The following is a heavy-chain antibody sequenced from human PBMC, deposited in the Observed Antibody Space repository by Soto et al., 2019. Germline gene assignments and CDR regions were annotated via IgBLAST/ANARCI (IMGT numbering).Heavy chain of an antibody. D-gene: IGHD1-26*01. V-gene: IGHV3-23*01. CDR1: GFTFSSYA. CDR3: AKVGNRPSIAHGVDV. Sequence: PGGSLRLSCAASGFTFSSYAMSWVRQAPGKGLEWVSAISGSGGSTYYADSVKGRFTISRDNSENTLYLQMNSLRAEDTAVYYCAKVGNRPSIAHGVDVWGQGTTVTVSS. CDR2: ISGSGGST. J-gene: IGHJ6*02.